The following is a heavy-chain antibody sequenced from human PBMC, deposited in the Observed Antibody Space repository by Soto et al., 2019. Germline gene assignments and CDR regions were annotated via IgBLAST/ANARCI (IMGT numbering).Heavy chain of an antibody. Sequence: SGTPFLTCAVYGGAISGYYWSWIRQPPGKGLEWIGEINRSGSTNYNPSLKGRFTISRDNAKTSLYLQMDSLRNEDTAVYYCARFFGSGFDYWGQGTLVTVSS. V-gene: IGHV4-34*01. CDR1: GGAISGYY. CDR3: ARFFGSGFDY. J-gene: IGHJ4*02. CDR2: INRSGST. D-gene: IGHD6-19*01.